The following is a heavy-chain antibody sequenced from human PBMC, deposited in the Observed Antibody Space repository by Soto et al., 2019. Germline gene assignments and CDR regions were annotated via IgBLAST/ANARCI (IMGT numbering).Heavy chain of an antibody. V-gene: IGHV1-69*06. D-gene: IGHD2-15*01. CDR1: GGTFSKYS. Sequence: QVRLVQSGAEVKKPGSSVKVSCKVSGGTFSKYSLSWVRQTPGQGLEWMGGITPFVDTSNYAQRFLGRVTITANTSTNMAFWEGRGLDSRDTALYFCACTSYCNGHSCISRHYYGMDVWGQGTTVTVSS. CDR2: ITPFVDTS. J-gene: IGHJ6*02. CDR3: ACTSYCNGHSCISRHYYGMDV.